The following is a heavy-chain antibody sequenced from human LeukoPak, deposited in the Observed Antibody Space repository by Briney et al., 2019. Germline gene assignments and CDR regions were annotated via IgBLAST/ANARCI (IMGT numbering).Heavy chain of an antibody. J-gene: IGHJ4*02. CDR1: GGSISSYV. Sequence: SETLSLTCTVSGGSISSYVWSWIRQPPGKGLEWVGYIYYSESTNYNPSLKSRVTISVDTSKNPFSLKMKSVTAADTAVYYCARLTGQAVAGTSLDYWGQGTLVTVSS. CDR2: IYYSEST. CDR3: ARLTGQAVAGTSLDY. D-gene: IGHD6-19*01. V-gene: IGHV4-59*08.